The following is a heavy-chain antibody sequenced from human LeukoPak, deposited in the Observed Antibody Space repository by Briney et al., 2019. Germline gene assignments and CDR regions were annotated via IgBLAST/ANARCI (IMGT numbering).Heavy chain of an antibody. Sequence: PGGSLRLSCAASGFTVTNNFMSWVRQAPGKGLEWVSVIYTGGSTYYADFVKGRFTISRDNSNNTLYLQMNSLSAEDTAVYYCAKRGSNYWYFDLWGRGTLVTVSS. J-gene: IGHJ2*01. CDR2: IYTGGST. D-gene: IGHD3-16*01. CDR3: AKRGSNYWYFDL. CDR1: GFTVTNNF. V-gene: IGHV3-53*01.